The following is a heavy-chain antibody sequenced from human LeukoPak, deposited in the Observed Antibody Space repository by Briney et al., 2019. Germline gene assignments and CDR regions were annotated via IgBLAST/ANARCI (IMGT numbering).Heavy chain of an antibody. D-gene: IGHD3-22*01. Sequence: GGSLSLSHAASGFTVSSKYMSWVRQAPGKGLEWVSVIDSGGSTHYADSVKGRFTISRDNSKNTLYLQMNSLRAEDTAVYYCARDDWITMSDWGRGTLVTVSS. J-gene: IGHJ4*02. V-gene: IGHV3-66*02. CDR3: ARDDWITMSD. CDR2: IDSGGST. CDR1: GFTVSSKY.